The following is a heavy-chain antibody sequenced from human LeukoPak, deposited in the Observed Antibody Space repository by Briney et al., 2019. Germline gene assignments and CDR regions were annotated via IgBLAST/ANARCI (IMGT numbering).Heavy chain of an antibody. V-gene: IGHV3-11*04. CDR2: ISSSGSTI. Sequence: GGSLRLSCAASGFTFSDYYMSWLRQAPGKGLEWVSYISSSGSTIYYADSVKGRFTISRDNAKNSLYLQMNSLRAEDTAVYSCARYGYCSSTSCRRASSDFDYWGQGTLVTVSS. CDR3: ARYGYCSSTSCRRASSDFDY. CDR1: GFTFSDYY. J-gene: IGHJ4*02. D-gene: IGHD2-2*03.